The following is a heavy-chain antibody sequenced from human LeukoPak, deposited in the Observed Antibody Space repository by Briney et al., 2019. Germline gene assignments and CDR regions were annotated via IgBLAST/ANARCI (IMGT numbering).Heavy chain of an antibody. CDR1: GFTFSSNL. CDR2: IYTNGSRI. CDR3: AKDAYSSSWKGY. D-gene: IGHD6-13*01. V-gene: IGHV3-74*01. Sequence: GGSLRLSCAASGFTFSSNLMHWVRQAPGKGLVWVSRIYTNGSRISYADSVKGRFTISRDNAKNTLYLQMNSLRAEDTAVYYCAKDAYSSSWKGYWGQGTLVTVSS. J-gene: IGHJ4*02.